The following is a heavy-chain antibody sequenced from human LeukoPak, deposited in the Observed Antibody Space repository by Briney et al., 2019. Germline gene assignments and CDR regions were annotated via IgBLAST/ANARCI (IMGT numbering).Heavy chain of an antibody. Sequence: SETLSLTCTVSGYSISSGYYWGWIRQPPGKGLEWIGSIYHSGSTYYNPSLKSRVTISVDTSKNQFSLKLSSVTAADTAVYYCARALIAAAGNWGQGTLVTVSS. CDR3: ARALIAAAGN. D-gene: IGHD6-13*01. J-gene: IGHJ4*02. CDR2: IYHSGST. V-gene: IGHV4-38-2*02. CDR1: GYSISSGYY.